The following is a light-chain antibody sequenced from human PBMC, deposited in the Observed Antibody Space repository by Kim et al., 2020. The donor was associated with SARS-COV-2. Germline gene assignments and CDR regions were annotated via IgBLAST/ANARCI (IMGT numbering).Light chain of an antibody. CDR3: QHYYSTPVT. V-gene: IGKV4-1*01. J-gene: IGKJ4*01. CDR1: QSVLYSSNNKNY. CDR2: WAS. Sequence: DIVMTQSPDSLAVSLGERATINCKSSQSVLYSSNNKNYLAWYQQKPGQPPKLLIYWASTRESGVPDRFSGSGSGTDFTLTISSLQAEDVAVYYCQHYYSTPVTFGGGTKVENK.